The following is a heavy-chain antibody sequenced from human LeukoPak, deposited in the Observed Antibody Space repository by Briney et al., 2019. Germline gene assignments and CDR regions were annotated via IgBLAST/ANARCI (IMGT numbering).Heavy chain of an antibody. D-gene: IGHD3-10*01. CDR3: ARAPRGPPSRGFDP. V-gene: IGHV4-34*01. CDR2: INHSGST. Sequence: SETLSLTCAVYGESFSGYYWSWIRQPPGKGLEWIGEINHSGSTNYNPSLKSRVTISVDTSKNQFSLKLSSVTAADTAVYYCARAPRGPPSRGFDPWGQGTLVTVSS. CDR1: GESFSGYY. J-gene: IGHJ5*02.